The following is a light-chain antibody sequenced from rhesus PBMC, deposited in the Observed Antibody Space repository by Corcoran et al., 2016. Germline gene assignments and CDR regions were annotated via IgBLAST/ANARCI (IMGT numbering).Light chain of an antibody. V-gene: IGKV1-22*01. CDR2: KAS. J-gene: IGKJ3*01. Sequence: DIQMTQSPSSLFASVGDTVTITCRASQSISSWLDWYQQQPGKAPKLLIYKASNLQSGVPSRFSGSGSGTDFTLPISSLQPEDFATYYSQHYYSTPITFGPGAKLNIK. CDR1: QSISSW. CDR3: QHYYSTPIT.